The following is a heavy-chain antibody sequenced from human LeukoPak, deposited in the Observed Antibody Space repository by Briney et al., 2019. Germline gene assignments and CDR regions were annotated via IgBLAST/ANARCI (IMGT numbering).Heavy chain of an antibody. CDR3: AKGASYHYDF. J-gene: IGHJ4*02. Sequence: PGGSLRLSCAASGFTFSNYGMHWVRQAPGKGLEWVTFIQFDGSHSYYADSVKGRFTFSRDNSKNTLYLQMNSLRAEDTAVYFCAKGASYHYDFWGQGTLVTVPS. D-gene: IGHD1-26*01. CDR2: IQFDGSHS. V-gene: IGHV3-30*02. CDR1: GFTFSNYG.